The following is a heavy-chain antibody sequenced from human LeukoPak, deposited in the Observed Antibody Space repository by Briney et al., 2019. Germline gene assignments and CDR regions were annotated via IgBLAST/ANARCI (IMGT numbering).Heavy chain of an antibody. J-gene: IGHJ4*02. CDR1: GFTFSSYE. CDR2: ISSSGSTI. Sequence: GGSLRLSCAASGFTFSSYEMNWVRQAPGKGLEWVSYISSSGSTIYYADSVKGRFTISGDNAKNSLYLQMNSLRAEDTAVYYCARGHSSGWIVDYWGQGTLVTVSS. CDR3: ARGHSSGWIVDY. D-gene: IGHD6-19*01. V-gene: IGHV3-48*03.